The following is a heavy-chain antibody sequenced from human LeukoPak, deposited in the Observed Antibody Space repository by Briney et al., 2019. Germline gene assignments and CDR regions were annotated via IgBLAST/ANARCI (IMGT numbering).Heavy chain of an antibody. CDR3: ARGRRRFDY. J-gene: IGHJ4*02. V-gene: IGHV4-34*01. CDR2: INHSGST. CDR1: GGSFSGYY. Sequence: PSETLSLTCAVYGGSFSGYYWSWIRQPPGKGLEWIGEINHSGSTNYNPSLKSRVTISVDTSKNQFSLKLSSVTAADTAVYYCARGRRRFDYWGQGTLVTVPS.